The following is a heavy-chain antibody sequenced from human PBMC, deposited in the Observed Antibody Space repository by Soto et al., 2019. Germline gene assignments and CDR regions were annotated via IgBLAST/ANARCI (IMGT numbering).Heavy chain of an antibody. CDR3: AFREGHNYWLDAFDF. Sequence: QVQLVQSGAEVKKPGSSVRVSCKASGGTFSSNAVSWVRQAPGQGLEWMGGIIPIFGTANYAQKFQGRVTINADESTNTAYMELSSLRSEDTAVYFCAFREGHNYWLDAFDFWGQGAMVTVSS. V-gene: IGHV1-69*01. D-gene: IGHD5-12*01. J-gene: IGHJ3*01. CDR1: GGTFSSNA. CDR2: IIPIFGTA.